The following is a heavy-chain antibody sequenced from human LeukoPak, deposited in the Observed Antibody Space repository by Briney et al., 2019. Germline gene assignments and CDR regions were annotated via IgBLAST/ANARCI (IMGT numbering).Heavy chain of an antibody. V-gene: IGHV4-34*01. CDR3: ARDYGELPSDRLNNWFDP. D-gene: IGHD4-17*01. J-gene: IGHJ5*02. Sequence: SETLSLTCAVYGGSFSGYYWSWFRQTPGKGLEWIGEINHSGSTNYNPSLKSRVTISVDMSKNQFSLKLSSVTAADTAVYYCARDYGELPSDRLNNWFDPWGQGTLVTVSS. CDR1: GGSFSGYY. CDR2: INHSGST.